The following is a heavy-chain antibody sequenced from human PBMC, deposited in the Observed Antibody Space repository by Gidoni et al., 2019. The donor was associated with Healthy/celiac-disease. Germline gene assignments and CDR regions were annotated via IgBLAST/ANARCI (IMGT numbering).Heavy chain of an antibody. V-gene: IGHV1-8*01. D-gene: IGHD6-13*01. Sequence: QVQLVQSGAEVKKPGASVKVSCKAPGYTFTSYDINWVRQATVQGLEWMGWMNHNSGNTGYAQKFQGRVTMTRNISISTAYMELSSMISEDTAVYYCARGRGYSSSWLGIGWFDPWGQGTLVTVSS. J-gene: IGHJ5*02. CDR3: ARGRGYSSSWLGIGWFDP. CDR2: MNHNSGNT. CDR1: GYTFTSYD.